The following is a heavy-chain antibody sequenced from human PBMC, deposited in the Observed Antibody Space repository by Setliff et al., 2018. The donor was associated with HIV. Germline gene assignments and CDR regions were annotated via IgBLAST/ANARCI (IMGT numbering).Heavy chain of an antibody. V-gene: IGHV4-59*01. Sequence: KPSETLSLTCTVSGDSISSYYWGWIRQPPGKGLEWIGYISHSGITYYNPSLKSRVTISVDTSKNQFSLKLSSVTAADTAVYYCARLLLVVVPAAPGWGWFDPWGQGTLVTVSS. CDR3: ARLLLVVVPAAPGWGWFDP. CDR2: ISHSGIT. CDR1: GDSISSYY. J-gene: IGHJ5*02. D-gene: IGHD2-2*01.